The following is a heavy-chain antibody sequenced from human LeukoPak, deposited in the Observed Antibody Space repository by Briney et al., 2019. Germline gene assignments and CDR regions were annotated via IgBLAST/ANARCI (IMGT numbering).Heavy chain of an antibody. D-gene: IGHD1-26*01. V-gene: IGHV1-18*01. CDR1: GYTFTSYG. Sequence: ASVKVSCKASGYTFTSYGISWVRQAPGQGLEWMGWISAYNGNTNYAQKLQGRVTMTTDTSTSTAYMELRSLRSDDTAVYYCARGGGSYGPGYYYYYMDVWGKGTTVTVSS. CDR3: ARGGGSYGPGYYYYYMDV. J-gene: IGHJ6*03. CDR2: ISAYNGNT.